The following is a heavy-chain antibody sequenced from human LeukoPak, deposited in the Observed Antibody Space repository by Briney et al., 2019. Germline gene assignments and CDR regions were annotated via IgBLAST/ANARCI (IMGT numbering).Heavy chain of an antibody. Sequence: GGSLRLSCGASGFTVSSNVMSWVRQAPGKGLEWVSVIYSGGSTYYADSVEGRFTISRDNSKNTLYLQMNSLRVEDTTVYYCALGLGTDYWDQGTLVTVSS. V-gene: IGHV3-66*01. CDR3: ALGLGTDY. CDR2: IYSGGST. CDR1: GFTVSSNV. J-gene: IGHJ4*02. D-gene: IGHD1-1*01.